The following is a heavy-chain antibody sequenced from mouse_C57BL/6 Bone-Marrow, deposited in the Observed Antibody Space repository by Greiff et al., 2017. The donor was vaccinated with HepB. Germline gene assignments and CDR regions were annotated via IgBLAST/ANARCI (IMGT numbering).Heavy chain of an antibody. CDR3: ASWGTTVDWYFDV. CDR2: IDPSDSET. J-gene: IGHJ1*03. V-gene: IGHV1-52*01. CDR1: GYTFTSYW. D-gene: IGHD1-1*01. Sequence: VQLQQPGAELVRPGSSVKLSCKASGYTFTSYWMHWVKQRPIQGLEWIGNIDPSDSETHYNQKFKDKATLTVDKSSSTAYMQLSILTSEDSAVYYCASWGTTVDWYFDVWGTGTTVTVSS.